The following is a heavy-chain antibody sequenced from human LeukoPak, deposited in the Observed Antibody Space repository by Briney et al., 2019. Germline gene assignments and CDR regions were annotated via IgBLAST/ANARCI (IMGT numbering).Heavy chain of an antibody. J-gene: IGHJ4*02. D-gene: IGHD4-11*01. CDR2: INPNSGGT. CDR3: ARDAIVRDYSNSDY. V-gene: IGHV1-2*02. Sequence: GASVKVSCKASGYTFISYYMHWVRQAPGQGLEWMGWINPNSGGTNYAQKFQGRVTMTRDTSISTAYMELSRLTSDDTAVYYCARDAIVRDYSNSDYWGQGTLVTVSS. CDR1: GYTFISYY.